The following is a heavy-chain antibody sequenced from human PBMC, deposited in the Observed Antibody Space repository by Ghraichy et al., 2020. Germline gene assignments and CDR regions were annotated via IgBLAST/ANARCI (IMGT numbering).Heavy chain of an antibody. CDR2: ISSSGSTI. Sequence: GGSLRLSCAASGFTFSDYYMSWIRQAPGKGLEWVSYISSSGSTIYYADSVKGRFTISRDNAKNSLYLQMNSLRAEGTAVYYCSRLGTLAGGLYDSSGYYPIRYYYYGMDVWGQGTTVTVSS. CDR3: SRLGTLAGGLYDSSGYYPIRYYYYGMDV. CDR1: GFTFSDYY. J-gene: IGHJ6*02. D-gene: IGHD3-22*01. V-gene: IGHV3-11*01.